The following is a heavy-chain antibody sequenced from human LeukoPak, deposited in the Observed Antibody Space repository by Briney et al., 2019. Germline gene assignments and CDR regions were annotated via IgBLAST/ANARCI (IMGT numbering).Heavy chain of an antibody. J-gene: IGHJ4*02. Sequence: GGSLRLSCAASVFPFRYCGMHWVRRTPEKGLQGVTVIWNDGSHKHYADSVKGRFTISRDNSKNTLSLQMNSLRAEDTAVYYCARDAYCSGGSYYHFDRWGQGTLVTVSS. D-gene: IGHD2-15*01. CDR3: ARDAYCSGGSYYHFDR. CDR1: VFPFRYCG. V-gene: IGHV3-30*19. CDR2: IWNDGSHK.